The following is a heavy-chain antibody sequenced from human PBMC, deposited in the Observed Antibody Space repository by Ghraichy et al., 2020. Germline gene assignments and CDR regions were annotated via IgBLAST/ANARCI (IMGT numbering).Heavy chain of an antibody. D-gene: IGHD3-22*01. J-gene: IGHJ4*02. Sequence: SETLSLTCTVSGGSISSYYWSWIRQPPGKGLEWIGYIYYSGSTNYNPSLKSRVTISVDTSKNQFSLKLSSVTAADTAVYYCARVDYYYDSSGYYYGFDDWGQGTLVTVSS. CDR2: IYYSGST. CDR3: ARVDYYYDSSGYYYGFDD. V-gene: IGHV4-59*01. CDR1: GGSISSYY.